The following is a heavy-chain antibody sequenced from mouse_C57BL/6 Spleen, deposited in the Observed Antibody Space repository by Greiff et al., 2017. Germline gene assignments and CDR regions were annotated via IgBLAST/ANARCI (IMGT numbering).Heavy chain of an antibody. J-gene: IGHJ1*03. Sequence: VQLQQSGPELVKPGASVKISCKASGYSFTGYYMNWVKQSPEKSLEWIGEINPSTGGTTYNQKFKAKATLTVDNSSSTAYMQLKSLTSEDSAVYYCARRAATRLYWYFDVWGTGTTVTVSS. V-gene: IGHV1-42*01. CDR3: ARRAATRLYWYFDV. CDR2: INPSTGGT. D-gene: IGHD6-1*01. CDR1: GYSFTGYY.